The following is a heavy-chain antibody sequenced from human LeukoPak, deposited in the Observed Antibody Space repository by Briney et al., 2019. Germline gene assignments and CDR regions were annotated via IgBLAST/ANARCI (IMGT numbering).Heavy chain of an antibody. D-gene: IGHD3-10*01. CDR2: IYPADSDT. CDR1: GYSFTNYW. Sequence: GESLKISCKGSGYSFTNYWIGWVRQMPGKGLEWMGIIYPADSDTRYSPSFQGQVTISVDKSISTAYLQWSSLKASDTAMYYCARQGGVRGAEADYWGQGTLVTVSS. V-gene: IGHV5-51*01. CDR3: ARQGGVRGAEADY. J-gene: IGHJ4*02.